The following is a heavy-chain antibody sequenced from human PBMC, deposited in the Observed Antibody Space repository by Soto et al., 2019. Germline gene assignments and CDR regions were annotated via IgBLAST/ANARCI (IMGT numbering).Heavy chain of an antibody. D-gene: IGHD3-22*01. J-gene: IGHJ4*02. CDR1: GFSLTDTRMG. Sequence: SGPTLVNPTETLTLTCSVSGFSLTDTRMGVSWIRQAPGKALEWLAHIISNDDKSYSTSLKSRLTISKDTSKSQVVLRMTNMDPVDTGRYYCARALFYSDSDGYYFEFDYWGPGTLVTVSS. V-gene: IGHV2-26*01. CDR3: ARALFYSDSDGYYFEFDY. CDR2: IISNDDK.